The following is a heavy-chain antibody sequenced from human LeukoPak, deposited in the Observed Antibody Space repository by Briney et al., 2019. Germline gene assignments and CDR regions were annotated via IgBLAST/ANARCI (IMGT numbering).Heavy chain of an antibody. Sequence: SQTLSLTCTVSGGSISSGGYYWSWIRQHPGKGLEWIGYISYSGSTYYNPSLKSRVTMSVDTSKNQFSLKLSSVTAADTAVYYCARLDYGGTHFDYWGQGTLVTVSS. V-gene: IGHV4-31*03. CDR3: ARLDYGGTHFDY. CDR2: ISYSGST. CDR1: GGSISSGGYY. D-gene: IGHD4-23*01. J-gene: IGHJ4*02.